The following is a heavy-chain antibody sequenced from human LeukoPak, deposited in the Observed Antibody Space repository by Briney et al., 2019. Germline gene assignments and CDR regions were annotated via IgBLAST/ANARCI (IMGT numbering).Heavy chain of an antibody. CDR1: GFTFSNAW. J-gene: IGHJ5*02. Sequence: GGSLRLSCAASGFTFSNAWMSWVRQAPGKGLEWVGRIKSKTDGGTTDYAAPVKGRFTISRDDSKNTLYLQMNSLKTEDTAVYYCTTDTSLYYYDSSGFRPYWFDPWGQGTLVTVSS. V-gene: IGHV3-15*01. CDR2: IKSKTDGGTT. D-gene: IGHD3-22*01. CDR3: TTDTSLYYYDSSGFRPYWFDP.